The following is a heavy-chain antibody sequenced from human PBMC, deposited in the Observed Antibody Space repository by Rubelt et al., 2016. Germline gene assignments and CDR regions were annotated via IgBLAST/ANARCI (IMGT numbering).Heavy chain of an antibody. Sequence: QVQLQQWGAGLLKPSETLSLTCAVYGGSFSGYYWSWIRQPPGKGLEWIGEINHSGSTNYNPSLKSPVTRAVDTSKTQFTLKLSSVTAADTAVYYCARVSGWYRAPGQDFDYWGQGTLVTVSS. CDR1: GGSFSGYY. CDR3: ARVSGWYRAPGQDFDY. V-gene: IGHV4-34*01. CDR2: INHSGST. D-gene: IGHD6-19*01. J-gene: IGHJ4*02.